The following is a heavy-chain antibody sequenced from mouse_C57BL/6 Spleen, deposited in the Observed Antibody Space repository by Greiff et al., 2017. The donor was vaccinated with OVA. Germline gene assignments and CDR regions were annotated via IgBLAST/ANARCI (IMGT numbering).Heavy chain of an antibody. D-gene: IGHD2-12*01. CDR2: ISSGSSTI. Sequence: EVKLVESGGGLVKPGGSLTLSCAASGFTFSDYGMHWVRQAPEKGLEWVAYISSGSSTIYYADTVKGRFTISRDNAKNTLFLQMTSLRSEDTAMYYCARDDEEAWFAYWGQGTLVTVSA. CDR3: ARDDEEAWFAY. J-gene: IGHJ3*01. V-gene: IGHV5-17*01. CDR1: GFTFSDYG.